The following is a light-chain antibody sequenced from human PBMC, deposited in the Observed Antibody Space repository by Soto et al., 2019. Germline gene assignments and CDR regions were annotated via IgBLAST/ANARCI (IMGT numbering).Light chain of an antibody. CDR2: RAS. Sequence: DILMTQSPATLSLSPGGRATLSCRASQSFSSNLAWYQQKPGQAPRLLIQRASTRATGIPARFSGSGSGTEFTLTISSLQPEDFAVYFCQQYNNWPGTFGQGTKVDIK. V-gene: IGKV3-15*01. CDR3: QQYNNWPGT. J-gene: IGKJ1*01. CDR1: QSFSSN.